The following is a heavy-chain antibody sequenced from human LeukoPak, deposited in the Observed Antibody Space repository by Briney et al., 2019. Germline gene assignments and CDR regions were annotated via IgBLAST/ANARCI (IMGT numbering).Heavy chain of an antibody. J-gene: IGHJ3*02. CDR3: ARNIRNGVSVSDAFDI. CDR1: GGTFSSYA. Sequence: SVMVSCKASGGTFSSYAISWVRQAPGQGLEWMGGIIPIFGTANYAQKFQGRVTITTDESTSTAYMELSSLRSEDTAVYYCARNIRNGVSVSDAFDIWGQGTMVTVSS. CDR2: IIPIFGTA. D-gene: IGHD2/OR15-2a*01. V-gene: IGHV1-69*05.